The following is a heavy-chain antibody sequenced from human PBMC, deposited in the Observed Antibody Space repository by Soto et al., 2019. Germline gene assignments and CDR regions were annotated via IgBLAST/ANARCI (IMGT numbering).Heavy chain of an antibody. Sequence: SETLSLTCAVSGGSISSGGYSWSWIRQPPGKGLEWIGYIYHSGSTYYNPSLKSRVTISVDRSKHHFPLKLSSVTAADTAVYYCARVPGPWGQGTLVTVSS. J-gene: IGHJ5*02. V-gene: IGHV4-30-2*01. CDR3: ARVPGP. CDR2: IYHSGST. CDR1: GGSISSGGYS.